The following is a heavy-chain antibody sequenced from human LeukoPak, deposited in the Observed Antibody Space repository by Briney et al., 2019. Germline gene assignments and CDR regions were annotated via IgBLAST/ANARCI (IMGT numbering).Heavy chain of an antibody. CDR1: GGSISSSSYY. J-gene: IGHJ4*02. D-gene: IGHD3-10*01. V-gene: IGHV4-39*01. Sequence: SETLSLTCTVSGGSISSSSYYWGWIRQPPGKGLEWIGSIYYSGSTYYNPSLKSRVTISVDTSKNQFSLKLSSVTAADTAVYYCARHITDYFDYWGRGTLVTVSS. CDR2: IYYSGST. CDR3: ARHITDYFDY.